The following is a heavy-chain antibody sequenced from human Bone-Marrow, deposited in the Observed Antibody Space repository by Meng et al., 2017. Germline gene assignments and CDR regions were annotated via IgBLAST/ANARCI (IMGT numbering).Heavy chain of an antibody. CDR2: INPSGSST. Sequence: ASVKVSCKASGYTFTSYYMHWVRQAPGQGLEGMGIINPSGSSTSYAQKFQGRVTMTRDTSTSTVYMELSSLRAEDTAVYYCAREYYYDSSGYYLLDWGQGTLVTVSS. V-gene: IGHV1-46*01. D-gene: IGHD3-22*01. CDR1: GYTFTSYY. CDR3: AREYYYDSSGYYLLD. J-gene: IGHJ4*02.